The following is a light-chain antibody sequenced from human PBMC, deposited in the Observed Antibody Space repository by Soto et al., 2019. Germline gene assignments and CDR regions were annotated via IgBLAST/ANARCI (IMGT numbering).Light chain of an antibody. J-gene: IGLJ1*01. V-gene: IGLV2-14*01. CDR2: EVS. CDR1: SSDVGAYNR. CDR3: LSYTTSTSYV. Sequence: QSVLTQPASVSGSPGQSITLSCTGTSSDVGAYNRASRYHQHSAKSRKLMIYEVSNRPSGVSNRFSGSKSGNTASLTISGLQAEDEADYYCLSYTTSTSYVFGTGTKLTVL.